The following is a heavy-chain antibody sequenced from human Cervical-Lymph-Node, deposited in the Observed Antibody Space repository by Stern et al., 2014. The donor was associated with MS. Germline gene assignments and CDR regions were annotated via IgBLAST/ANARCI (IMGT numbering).Heavy chain of an antibody. D-gene: IGHD3-16*01. V-gene: IGHV4-31*03. Sequence: QVQLQESGPGVVKPSQTLSLTCTVSGGSISSRGFYWTLIRQHPGKGLEWMGYIYYSGPTSYHPSLKSRVAISVDTSKNQFSLRLNLGPPGAPAVFFWGKKNGGGGLDSWGQGTLVTVSS. CDR1: GGSISSRGFY. CDR2: IYYSGPT. J-gene: IGHJ4*02. CDR3: GKKNGGGGLDS.